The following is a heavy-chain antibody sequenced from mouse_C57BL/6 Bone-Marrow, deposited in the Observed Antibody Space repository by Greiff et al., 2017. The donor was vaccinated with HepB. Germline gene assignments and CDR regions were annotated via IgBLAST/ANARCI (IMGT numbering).Heavy chain of an antibody. V-gene: IGHV1-18*01. CDR2: INPNNGGT. CDR3: ARSVTTVVPFYAMDY. J-gene: IGHJ4*01. Sequence: VQLQQSGPELVKPGASVKIPCKASGYTFTDYNMDWVKQSHGKSLEWIGDINPNNGGTIYNQKFKGKATLTVDKSSSTAYMELRSLTSEDTAVYYCARSVTTVVPFYAMDYWGQGTSVTVSS. CDR1: GYTFTDYN. D-gene: IGHD1-1*01.